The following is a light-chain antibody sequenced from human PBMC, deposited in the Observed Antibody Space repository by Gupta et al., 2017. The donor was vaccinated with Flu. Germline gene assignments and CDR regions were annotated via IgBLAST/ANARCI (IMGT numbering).Light chain of an antibody. CDR2: EVS. V-gene: IGLV2-8*01. CDR1: SSDFGGYDY. CDR3: SSYAVNNSYV. Sequence: QSALTQPPTASGSPGQSVSFSRRGPSSDFGGYDYVSWYQPNPGKAPNLMISEVSKRPSGVPDRFSGSKSGNTASLTVSGLQAEDEADYYCSSYAVNNSYVFGTGTKVTVL. J-gene: IGLJ1*01.